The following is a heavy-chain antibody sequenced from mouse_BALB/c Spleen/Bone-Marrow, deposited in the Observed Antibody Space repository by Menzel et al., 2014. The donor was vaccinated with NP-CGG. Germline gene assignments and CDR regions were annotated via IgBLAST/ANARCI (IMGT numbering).Heavy chain of an antibody. D-gene: IGHD2-4*01. J-gene: IGHJ4*01. CDR2: ISSGGSYT. V-gene: IGHV5-9-4*01. Sequence: EVKLVESGGGLVKPGGSLKLSCAASGFTFSSYAMSWVRQSPEKRLEWVAEISSGGSYTYYPDTVTGRFTISRDNAKNTLYLEMSSLRSEDTAMYYCAREGLRRRAAMDYWGQGTSVIVSS. CDR1: GFTFSSYA. CDR3: AREGLRRRAAMDY.